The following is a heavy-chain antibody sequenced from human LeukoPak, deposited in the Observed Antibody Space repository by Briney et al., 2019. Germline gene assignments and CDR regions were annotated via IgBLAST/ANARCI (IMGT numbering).Heavy chain of an antibody. Sequence: GASVKVSCKASGYTFTSYGISWVRQAPGQGLEWMGWISAYNGNTNYAQKLQGRVTMTPDASTSTAYMELRSLRSDDTAVYYCARASPGSIAAASWMVDYWGRGTLVTVSS. J-gene: IGHJ4*02. CDR3: ARASPGSIAAASWMVDY. CDR1: GYTFTSYG. CDR2: ISAYNGNT. D-gene: IGHD6-13*01. V-gene: IGHV1-18*04.